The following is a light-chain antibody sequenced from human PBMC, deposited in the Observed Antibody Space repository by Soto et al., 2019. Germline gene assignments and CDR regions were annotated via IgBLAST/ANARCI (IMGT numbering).Light chain of an antibody. CDR1: HNIGRF. V-gene: IGKV1-39*01. Sequence: DIQMTQSPSSLYASVGDRVTMTCRASHNIGRFLNWYQQKGGNAPKLLIYGTSNLASGVPLRFRGGGSGTDFTLTISTLQPEDFATYYRQQSFNTPLTLGQGTKVDIK. CDR3: QQSFNTPLT. J-gene: IGKJ1*01. CDR2: GTS.